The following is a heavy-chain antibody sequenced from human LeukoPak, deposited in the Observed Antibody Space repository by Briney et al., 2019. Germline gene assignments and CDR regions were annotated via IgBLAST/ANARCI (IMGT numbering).Heavy chain of an antibody. Sequence: GGSLRLSCAASGFTFSSYWMHWVRQAPGKGPVWVSRINNDGSGTTYADSVKGRFTISRGDAKNTLYLQMNSLRAEDTAVYYCVRGGESTWSWGQGTLVTVSS. D-gene: IGHD2-15*01. CDR1: GFTFSSYW. J-gene: IGHJ5*02. V-gene: IGHV3-74*01. CDR2: INNDGSGT. CDR3: VRGGESTWS.